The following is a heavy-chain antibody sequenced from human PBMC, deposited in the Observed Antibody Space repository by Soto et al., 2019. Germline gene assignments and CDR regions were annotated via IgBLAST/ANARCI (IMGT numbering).Heavy chain of an antibody. CDR1: GFMFISYG. CDR3: ARDGYCSSTSCYLPFDY. Sequence: GASVKVSCKASGFMFISYGISWVRQAPGQGLQWMGWISAYNGNTNYAQKLQGRVTMTTDTSTSTAYMELRSLRSDDTAVYYCARDGYCSSTSCYLPFDYWGQGTLVTVSS. J-gene: IGHJ4*02. D-gene: IGHD2-2*01. V-gene: IGHV1-18*01. CDR2: ISAYNGNT.